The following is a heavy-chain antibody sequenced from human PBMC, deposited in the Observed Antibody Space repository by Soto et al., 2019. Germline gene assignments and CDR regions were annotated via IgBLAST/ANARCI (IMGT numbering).Heavy chain of an antibody. J-gene: IGHJ4*02. V-gene: IGHV1-3*01. CDR3: ARAFDDILTGRYYFDY. CDR1: GYTFTTYA. CDR2: INAGNGNT. Sequence: ASVKVSWKGSGYTFTTYAVQWVRQAPGQRLEWMGWINAGNGNTKYSQKFQGRVSITRDISATTAYMELSRLRSDDTAVYYCARAFDDILTGRYYFDYWGQGTLVTVSS. D-gene: IGHD3-9*01.